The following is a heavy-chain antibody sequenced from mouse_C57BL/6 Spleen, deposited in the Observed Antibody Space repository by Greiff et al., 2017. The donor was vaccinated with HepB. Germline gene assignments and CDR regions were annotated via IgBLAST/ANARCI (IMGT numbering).Heavy chain of an antibody. Sequence: LVESGAELARPGASVKLSCKASGYTFTSYGISWVKQRTGQGLEWIGEIYPRSGNTYYNEKFKGKATLTADKSSSTAYMELRSLTSEDSAVYFCALYYSNYYYAMDYWGQGTSVTVSS. V-gene: IGHV1-81*01. CDR2: IYPRSGNT. J-gene: IGHJ4*01. CDR3: ALYYSNYYYAMDY. D-gene: IGHD2-5*01. CDR1: GYTFTSYG.